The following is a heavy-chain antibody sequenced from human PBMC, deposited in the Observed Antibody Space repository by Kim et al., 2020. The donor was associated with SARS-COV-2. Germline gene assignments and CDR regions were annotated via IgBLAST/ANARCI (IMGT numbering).Heavy chain of an antibody. V-gene: IGHV3-23*01. CDR3: AKDTKYYDSSGYYAVEYFQH. D-gene: IGHD3-22*01. CDR2: ISGSGGST. CDR1: GFTFSSYA. J-gene: IGHJ1*01. Sequence: GGSLRLSCAASGFTFSSYAMSWVRQAPGKGLEWVSAISGSGGSTYYADSVKGRFTISRDNSKNTLYLQMNSLRAEDTAVYYCAKDTKYYDSSGYYAVEYFQHWGQGTLVTVSS.